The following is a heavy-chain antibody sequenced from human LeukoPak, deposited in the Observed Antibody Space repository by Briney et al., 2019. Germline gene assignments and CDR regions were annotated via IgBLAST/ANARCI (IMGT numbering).Heavy chain of an antibody. J-gene: IGHJ5*02. CDR3: AREIAGAVAGVNWFDP. Sequence: GASVKVSCKASGGTFSSYAISWVRQAPGQGLEWMGRIIPIFGTANYAQKFQGRVTMTRDTSTSTVYTELSSLRSEDTAVYYCAREIAGAVAGVNWFDPWGQGTLVTVSS. D-gene: IGHD6-19*01. V-gene: IGHV1-69*05. CDR2: IIPIFGTA. CDR1: GGTFSSYA.